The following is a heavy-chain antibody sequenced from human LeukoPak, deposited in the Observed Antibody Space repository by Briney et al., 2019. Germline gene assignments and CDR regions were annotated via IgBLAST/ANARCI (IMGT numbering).Heavy chain of an antibody. CDR3: ASTNYCSSTSCYSYYYYGMDV. J-gene: IGHJ6*02. V-gene: IGHV3-66*01. D-gene: IGHD2-2*02. CDR2: IYSGGST. CDR1: GFTVSSNY. Sequence: PGGSLRLSCAASGFTVSSNYMSWVRQAPGKGLEWVSVIYSGGSTYYSDSVRGRCTISRDNSKNTLYLQMNSLRAEDTAVYYCASTNYCSSTSCYSYYYYGMDVWGQGTTVTVSS.